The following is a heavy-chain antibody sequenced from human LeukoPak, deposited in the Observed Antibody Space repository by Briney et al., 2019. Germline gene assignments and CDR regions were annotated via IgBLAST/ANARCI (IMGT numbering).Heavy chain of an antibody. CDR2: IYNGGIT. V-gene: IGHV3-53*01. Sequence: GGSLRLSCAASGFTVSNNHMNWVRQAPGKGLEWVSVIYNGGITYYADSVKGRFTISRDNSKNTLYLQMNSLRAEDTAVYYCARENSDYYDSSGYYYVFDYWGQGTLVTVSS. CDR3: ARENSDYYDSSGYYYVFDY. J-gene: IGHJ4*02. D-gene: IGHD3-22*01. CDR1: GFTVSNNH.